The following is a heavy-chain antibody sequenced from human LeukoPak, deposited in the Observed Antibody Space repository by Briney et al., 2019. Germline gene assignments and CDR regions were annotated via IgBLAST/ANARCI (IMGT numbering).Heavy chain of an antibody. CDR2: ISSSGSTI. D-gene: IGHD2-15*01. V-gene: IGHV3-48*04. Sequence: GGSLRLSCAAFGFTFSSYSMNWVRQAPGKGLEWVSYISSSGSTIYYADSVKGRFTISRDNAKNSLYLQMNTLSAEDTAVYYCAREYCSGGSCYNDAFDIWGQGTMVTVSS. CDR3: AREYCSGGSCYNDAFDI. J-gene: IGHJ3*02. CDR1: GFTFSSYS.